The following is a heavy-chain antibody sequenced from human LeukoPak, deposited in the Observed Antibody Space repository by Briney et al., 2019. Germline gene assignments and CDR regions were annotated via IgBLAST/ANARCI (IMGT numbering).Heavy chain of an antibody. CDR2: IYYSGST. V-gene: IGHV4-59*01. CDR1: GGSISSYY. Sequence: SETLSLTCTVSGGSISSYYWSWIRQPPGKGLEWIGYIYYSGSTNYNPSLKSRVTISVDTSKNQFSLKLSSVTAADTAVYYCAASREMATTLVYWGQGTLVTVSS. CDR3: AASREMATTLVY. J-gene: IGHJ4*02. D-gene: IGHD5-24*01.